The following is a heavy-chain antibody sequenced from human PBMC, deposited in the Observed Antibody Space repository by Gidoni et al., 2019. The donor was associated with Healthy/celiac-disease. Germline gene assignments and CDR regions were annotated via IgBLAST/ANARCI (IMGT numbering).Heavy chain of an antibody. Sequence: EVQLVESGGGLVQPGGSLRLSCAASGFTVSRNYMSWVRQAPGKGLEWVSVIYSGGSTYYADSVKGRFTISRDNSKNTLYLQMNSLRAEDTAVYYCARGGYSSNYYFDYWGQGTLVTVSS. CDR3: ARGGYSSNYYFDY. J-gene: IGHJ4*02. CDR1: GFTVSRNY. D-gene: IGHD6-13*01. V-gene: IGHV3-66*01. CDR2: IYSGGST.